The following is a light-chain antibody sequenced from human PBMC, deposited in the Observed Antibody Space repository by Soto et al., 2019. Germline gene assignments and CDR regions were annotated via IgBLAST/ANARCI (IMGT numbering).Light chain of an antibody. CDR3: QRYGSSGT. J-gene: IGKJ1*01. Sequence: VVMTQSPATLSVSPGERATLSCRASQSVSNNYLAWYQQKPGQAPRLLIYGASNRATGIPDRFSGSGSGTDFTLTISRLEPEDFAVYYCQRYGSSGTFGQGTKVDIK. V-gene: IGKV3-20*01. CDR2: GAS. CDR1: QSVSNNY.